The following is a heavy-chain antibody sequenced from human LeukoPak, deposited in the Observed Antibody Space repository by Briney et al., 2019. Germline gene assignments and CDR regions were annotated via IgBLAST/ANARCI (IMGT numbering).Heavy chain of an antibody. CDR1: GGTFSSYA. Sequence: ASVKVSCKASGGTFSSYAISWVRQAPGQGLEWMGWINPNSGGTNYAQKFQGRVTMTRDTSISTAYMELSRLRSDDTAVYYCARVRGIAVAGWGAFDIWGQGTMVTVSS. D-gene: IGHD6-19*01. V-gene: IGHV1-2*02. CDR3: ARVRGIAVAGWGAFDI. CDR2: INPNSGGT. J-gene: IGHJ3*02.